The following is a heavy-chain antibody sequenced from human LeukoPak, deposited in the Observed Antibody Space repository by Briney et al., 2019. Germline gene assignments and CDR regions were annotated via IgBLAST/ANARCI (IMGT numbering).Heavy chain of an antibody. CDR3: ARIRDGYNDAYDV. V-gene: IGHV1-46*01. Sequence: ASVKVSCKASGYTFTNYYMHWVRQAPGQGLEWMGLINPGGGNTNYAQNFQVRVTMTRGTSTSTVYMELSSLRSEDTAIYYCARIRDGYNDAYDVWGQGTVVTVPS. J-gene: IGHJ3*01. CDR1: GYTFTNYY. D-gene: IGHD5-24*01. CDR2: INPGGGNT.